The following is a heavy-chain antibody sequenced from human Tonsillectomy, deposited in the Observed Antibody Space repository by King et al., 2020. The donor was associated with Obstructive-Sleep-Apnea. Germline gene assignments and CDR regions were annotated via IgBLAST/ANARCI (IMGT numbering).Heavy chain of an antibody. CDR3: ARHRGVEDYGGYGDYFDY. J-gene: IGHJ4*01. V-gene: IGHV4-59*08. CDR1: GGSISNYY. CDR2: MYYSGNT. D-gene: IGHD5-12*01. Sequence: QLQESGPGLVKPSETLSLTCTVSGGSISNYYWSWIRQPPGKGLEWIGYMYYSGNTNFNPSLKSRVTISADTSKIQLSLRLSSVTAADTAVYYCARHRGVEDYGGYGDYFDYWGHGTLVTVSS.